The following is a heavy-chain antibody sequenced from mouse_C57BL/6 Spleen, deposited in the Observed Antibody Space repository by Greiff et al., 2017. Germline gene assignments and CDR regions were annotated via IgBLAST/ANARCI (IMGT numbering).Heavy chain of an antibody. J-gene: IGHJ4*01. D-gene: IGHD2-5*01. V-gene: IGHV1-42*01. CDR2: INPSTGGT. Sequence: VQLQQSGPELVKPGASVKISCKASGYSFTGYYMNWVKQSPEKSLEWIGEINPSTGGTTYNQKFKAKATLTVDKSSSTAYMQLTSLTSEDSAVYYCARYGSNYPYYAMDYWGQGTSVTVSS. CDR1: GYSFTGYY. CDR3: ARYGSNYPYYAMDY.